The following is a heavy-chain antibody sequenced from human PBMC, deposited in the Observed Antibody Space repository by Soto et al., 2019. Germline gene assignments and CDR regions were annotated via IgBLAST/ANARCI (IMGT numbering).Heavy chain of an antibody. J-gene: IGHJ4*02. CDR3: ARGRYGDS. Sequence: QVHLVQSGAEVKKPGASVKISCKGSGYTFTSYGITWVRQAPGQGLEWMGWISAHNGNTDYAQRRQGRVTVTRDASTRTAYMELRSLRSDDTAVYYCARGRYGDSWGQGALVTVSS. D-gene: IGHD1-20*01. CDR2: ISAHNGNT. CDR1: GYTFTSYG. V-gene: IGHV1-18*01.